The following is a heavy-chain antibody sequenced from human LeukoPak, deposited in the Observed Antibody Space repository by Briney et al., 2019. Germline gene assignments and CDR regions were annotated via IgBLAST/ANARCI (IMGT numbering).Heavy chain of an antibody. CDR3: ASADYDMAFDI. CDR2: INYSGST. Sequence: SETLSLTCTVSGGSISSGGYYWSWIRQHSGKGLEWIGYINYSGSTDYNPSLKSRFTMSVDTSKNQFSLKLSSVTAADTAVYYCASADYDMAFDIWGQGTMVTVSS. V-gene: IGHV4-31*03. D-gene: IGHD3-9*01. J-gene: IGHJ3*02. CDR1: GGSISSGGYY.